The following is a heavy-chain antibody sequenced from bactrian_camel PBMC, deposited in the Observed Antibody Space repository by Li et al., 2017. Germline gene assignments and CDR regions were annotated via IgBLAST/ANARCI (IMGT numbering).Heavy chain of an antibody. CDR3: AADRYGGSWNLGALCVRTQYEHNY. CDR2: ITSGGNP. V-gene: IGHV3S53*01. CDR1: GVDYSTFC. Sequence: QVQLVESGGAAVQAGGSLTLSCVVSGVDYSTFCMAWFRQAPGKDREGIATITSGGNPAYTDAVKGRFTISRDNANNTLFLQMNNLKPEDTAMYYCAADRYGGSWNLGALCVRTQYEHNYWGQGTQVTVS. J-gene: IGHJ4*01. D-gene: IGHD6*01.